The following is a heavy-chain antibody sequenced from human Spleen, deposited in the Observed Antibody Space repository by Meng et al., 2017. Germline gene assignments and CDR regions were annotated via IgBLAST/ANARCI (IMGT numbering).Heavy chain of an antibody. J-gene: IGHJ4*02. V-gene: IGHV3-20*04. CDR1: GFDFNKSG. CDR2: INWNGGST. Sequence: GESLKISCAASGFDFNKSGMHWVRQAPGKGLEWVSGINWNGGSTGYADSVKGRFTISRDNAKNSLYLQMNSLRVEDTAVYYCVSGGSYHFHWGQGTLVTVSS. D-gene: IGHD1-26*01. CDR3: VSGGSYHFH.